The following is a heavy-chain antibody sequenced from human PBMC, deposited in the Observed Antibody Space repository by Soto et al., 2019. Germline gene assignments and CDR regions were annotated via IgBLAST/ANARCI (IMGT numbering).Heavy chain of an antibody. D-gene: IGHD6-13*01. CDR2: IWYDGSNK. J-gene: IGHJ4*02. V-gene: IGHV3-33*01. CDR3: AIDRGVAAYYFDH. Sequence: QVQLVESGGGVVQPGRSLRLSCAASGFTFSSYGMHWVRQAPGKGLEWVAVIWYDGSNKYYADSVKGRFTISRDNSKNTLYLQMNSLRAEDTAVYDCAIDRGVAAYYFDHWDQGTLVTVSS. CDR1: GFTFSSYG.